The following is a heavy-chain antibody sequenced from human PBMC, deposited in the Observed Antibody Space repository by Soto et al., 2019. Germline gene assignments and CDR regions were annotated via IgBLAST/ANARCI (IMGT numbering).Heavy chain of an antibody. D-gene: IGHD2-15*01. CDR3: AKGLGGSRIDAFDI. V-gene: IGHV3-9*01. Sequence: SLRLSCAASGFTFDDYAMHWVRQAPGKGLEWVSGISWNSGSIGYADSVKGRFTISRDNAKNSLYLQMNSLRAEDTALYYCAKGLGGSRIDAFDIWGQGTMVTVSS. J-gene: IGHJ3*02. CDR2: ISWNSGSI. CDR1: GFTFDDYA.